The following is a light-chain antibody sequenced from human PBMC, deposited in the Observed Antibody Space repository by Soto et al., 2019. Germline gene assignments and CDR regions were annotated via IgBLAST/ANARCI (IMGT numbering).Light chain of an antibody. CDR2: AAS. J-gene: IGKJ1*01. V-gene: IGKV1-27*01. CDR1: QGISDY. Sequence: DIQMTQSPSSLSASVGDRVTITCRASQGISDYLAWYQQKPGKVPKLLIYAASTLQSAVAARFSYSGSGTDFTLTISSLQPEDVATYYCQKYNSAPWTFGQGTKVEIK. CDR3: QKYNSAPWT.